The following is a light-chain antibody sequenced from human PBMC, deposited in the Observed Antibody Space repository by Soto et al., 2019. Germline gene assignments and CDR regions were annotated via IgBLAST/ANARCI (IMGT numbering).Light chain of an antibody. V-gene: IGLV2-14*01. CDR2: EVT. CDR3: NSYASSSARV. J-gene: IGLJ3*02. CDR1: SSDVGAFNY. Sequence: QSALTQPASVSGSPGQSITISCTGTSSDVGAFNYVSWYQQYPGKAPKLIIYEVTNRPSGVSNRFSGSKSGNTASLTFSGLRAEDEADYYCNSYASSSARVFGGGTKLTVL.